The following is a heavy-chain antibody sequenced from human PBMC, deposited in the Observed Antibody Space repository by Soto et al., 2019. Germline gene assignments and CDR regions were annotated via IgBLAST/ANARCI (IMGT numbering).Heavy chain of an antibody. D-gene: IGHD3-22*01. J-gene: IGHJ4*02. CDR2: IYYSGST. CDR1: GGSVSSGGYY. Sequence: SETLSLTCTVSGGSVSSGGYYWSWIRQHPGTGLEWIGYIYYSGSTNYNPSLKSRVTISVDTSKNQFSLKLSSVTAADTAVYYCARSNPDYYDSSGSLDYWGQGTLVTVSS. V-gene: IGHV4-61*08. CDR3: ARSNPDYYDSSGSLDY.